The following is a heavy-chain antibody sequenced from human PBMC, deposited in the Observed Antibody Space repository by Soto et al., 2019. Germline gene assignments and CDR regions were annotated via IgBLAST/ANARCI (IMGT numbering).Heavy chain of an antibody. J-gene: IGHJ4*02. CDR3: AKSISHDYGVPLYYFDY. D-gene: IGHD4-17*01. V-gene: IGHV3-30-3*02. CDR2: ISYDGSNK. CDR1: GFTFSTYA. Sequence: PGGSLRLSCVASGFTFSTYAMHWVRQAPGKGLEWVAVISYDGSNKYYADSVKGRFTISRDNSKNTLFLQMNSLRADDTAVYYCAKSISHDYGVPLYYFDYWGQGTLVTVSS.